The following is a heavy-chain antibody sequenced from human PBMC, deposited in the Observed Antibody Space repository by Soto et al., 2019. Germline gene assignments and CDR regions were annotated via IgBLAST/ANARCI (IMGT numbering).Heavy chain of an antibody. CDR3: SGTTSHHWLYMDV. V-gene: IGHV6-1*01. CDR2: TYYRSRWYN. Sequence: SQTLSLTCAISGDSVSGDSAAWNWVRLSPSRGLEWLARTYYRSRWYNDYAVSVRSRITVNADTSKNQFSLQLTSVTPEDTAIYFCSGTTSHHWLYMDVLGRGTTVTVSS. CDR1: GDSVSGDSAA. D-gene: IGHD1-1*01. J-gene: IGHJ6*03.